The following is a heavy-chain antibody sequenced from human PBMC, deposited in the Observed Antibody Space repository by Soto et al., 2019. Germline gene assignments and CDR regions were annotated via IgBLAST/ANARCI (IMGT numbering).Heavy chain of an antibody. V-gene: IGHV4-4*07. J-gene: IGHJ6*02. D-gene: IGHD3-16*01. CDR3: ARGGEFYVLDV. CDR1: GGSISGYY. CDR2: KHTSGTT. Sequence: QVQLQESGPGLVKPSETLSLTCTVSGGSISGYYWTWIRQPAGKGLEWIGRKHTSGTTNYNPSLKSRVTMSIDTSTTQFSLNLSSLTAAATAVYYCARGGEFYVLDVWGQGTTVAVSS.